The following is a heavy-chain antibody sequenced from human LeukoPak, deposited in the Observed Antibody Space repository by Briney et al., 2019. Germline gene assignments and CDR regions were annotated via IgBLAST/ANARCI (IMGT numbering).Heavy chain of an antibody. CDR3: ARDRGTWNDDGFDY. D-gene: IGHD1-1*01. Sequence: PSETLSLTCTVSGGSISSGSYYWGWIRQPPGKGLEWIGNIYYSGSTYYNPSLKSRVSISVDTSKNQFSLKLTSVTAADTAVYYCARDRGTWNDDGFDYWGQGTLVTVSS. CDR2: IYYSGST. V-gene: IGHV4-39*07. J-gene: IGHJ4*02. CDR1: GGSISSGSYY.